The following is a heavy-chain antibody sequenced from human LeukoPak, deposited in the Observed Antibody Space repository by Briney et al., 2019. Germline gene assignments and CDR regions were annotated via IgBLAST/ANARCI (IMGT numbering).Heavy chain of an antibody. CDR3: AKEQYYYGSGSRKDNWFDP. J-gene: IGHJ5*02. CDR1: GFTFSTYS. D-gene: IGHD3-10*01. Sequence: PGGSLRLSCAASGFTFSTYSMNWVRQAPGKGLEWVSYISSSSSTIYYADSVKGRFTISRDNSRNTLYLQMNGLRAEDTAVYYCAKEQYYYGSGSRKDNWFDPWGQGTLVTVSS. V-gene: IGHV3-48*01. CDR2: ISSSSSTI.